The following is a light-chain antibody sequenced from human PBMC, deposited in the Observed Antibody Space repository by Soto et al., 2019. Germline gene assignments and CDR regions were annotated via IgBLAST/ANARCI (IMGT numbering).Light chain of an antibody. CDR3: QQYTSYSRT. J-gene: IGKJ1*01. CDR2: DAS. Sequence: DIQMTQSPSTLSASVGDRVTITCRASQSISSWLAWYQQKPGKAPKLLIYDASSLESGVPSRFSGSGSGTEFTLTISSLQPDDFATYSCQQYTSYSRTFGQGTKVDIK. CDR1: QSISSW. V-gene: IGKV1-5*01.